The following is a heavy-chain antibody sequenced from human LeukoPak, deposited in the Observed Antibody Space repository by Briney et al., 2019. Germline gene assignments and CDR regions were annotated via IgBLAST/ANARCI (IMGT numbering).Heavy chain of an antibody. CDR1: GDSISSGSYF. J-gene: IGHJ4*02. CDR3: ACSLGY. Sequence: SQTLSLTCTVSGDSISSGSYFWAWIRQPAGKGLEWIGHIYPSGSANYNPSLKSRVTISVDTSKNQFSLKLSSVTAADTAVYYCACSLGYWGQGTLVTVSS. V-gene: IGHV4-61*09. CDR2: IYPSGSA. D-gene: IGHD3-16*01.